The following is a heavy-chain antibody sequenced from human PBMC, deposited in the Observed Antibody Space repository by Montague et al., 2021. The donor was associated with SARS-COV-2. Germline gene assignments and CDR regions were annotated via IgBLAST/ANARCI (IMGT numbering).Heavy chain of an antibody. CDR2: IYGDDDN. CDR1: GFSLSTSEVG. V-gene: IGHV2-5*02. D-gene: IGHD3-9*01. J-gene: IGHJ5*02. CDR3: AHFGILRYFDP. Sequence: PALVKPTQTLTLTCTFPGFSLSTSEVGVGWIRQPPGKAPEFLALIYGDDDNRYKPSLKSRLTITKVTSKNQVVLTMTNVDPVDTATYYCAHFGILRYFDPWGQGTLVTVSS.